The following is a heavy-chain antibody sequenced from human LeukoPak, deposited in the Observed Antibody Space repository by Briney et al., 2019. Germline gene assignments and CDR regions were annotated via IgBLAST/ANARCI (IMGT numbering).Heavy chain of an antibody. CDR2: INPNSGGT. J-gene: IGHJ5*02. CDR1: GYTFTGYY. Sequence: ASVKVSCKASGYTFTGYYMHWVRQAPGQGLEWMGWINPNSGGTNYAQKFQGRVTMTRDTSISTAYMELSRLRSDDTAVYYCARDRGSYFSLDPWGQGTLVTVSS. CDR3: ARDRGSYFSLDP. D-gene: IGHD1-26*01. V-gene: IGHV1-2*02.